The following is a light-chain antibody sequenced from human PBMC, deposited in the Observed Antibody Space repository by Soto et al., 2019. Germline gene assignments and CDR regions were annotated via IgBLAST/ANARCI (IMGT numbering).Light chain of an antibody. CDR1: RGAVGAYNF. J-gene: IGLJ3*02. Sequence: QSALTQPPSASGSLGRSLTFSAPGTRGAVGAYNFVSWYQHYPGKAPKLMIYEVTKRPSGVPDRFSGSKSGNTASLTVSGLQAEDEADYYCTSYVGNDIWVFGGGTKLTVL. CDR3: TSYVGNDIWV. CDR2: EVT. V-gene: IGLV2-8*01.